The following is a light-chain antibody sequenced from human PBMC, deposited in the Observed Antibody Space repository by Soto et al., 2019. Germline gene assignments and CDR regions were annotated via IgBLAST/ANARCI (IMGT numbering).Light chain of an antibody. V-gene: IGLV2-11*01. CDR1: SSDVGGYNY. CDR2: DVS. J-gene: IGLJ1*01. CDR3: CSYAGSYLEGDV. Sequence: QSALTQPRSVSGSPGQSVTISCTGTSSDVGGYNYVSWYQQHPGKAPKLMIYDVSKRPSGVPDRFSGSKSGNTASLTISGLQAEDEADYYCCSYAGSYLEGDVFGTGTKLTVL.